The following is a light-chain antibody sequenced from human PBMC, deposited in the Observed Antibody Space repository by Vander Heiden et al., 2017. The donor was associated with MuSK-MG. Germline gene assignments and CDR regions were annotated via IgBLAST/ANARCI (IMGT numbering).Light chain of an antibody. J-gene: IGKJ2*01. CDR1: QSVVSSY. CDR2: GAS. V-gene: IGKV3-20*01. CDR3: QQYGSSIMYT. Sequence: EIVLTQSPGTLSLSPGERATLSCRASQSVVSSYLAWTQHKPCHAPRLLIYGASSRATGIPDRFSGSGSGTDVTLTISRLDPEDFAVYYCQQYGSSIMYTFGQGTKMEIK.